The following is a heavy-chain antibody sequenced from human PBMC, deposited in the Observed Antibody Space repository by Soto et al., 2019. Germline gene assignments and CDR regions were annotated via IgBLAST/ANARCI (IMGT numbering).Heavy chain of an antibody. CDR2: MNPNSGNT. CDR3: ATSVDGDYVTHYYMDV. D-gene: IGHD4-17*01. J-gene: IGHJ6*03. CDR1: GYTFTSYD. Sequence: QVQLVQSGAEVKKPGASVKVSCKASGYTFTSYDINWVRQATGQGLEWMGWMNPNSGNTGYAQKFQGRVTMTRNTSIGTAYMEMSSLRSENTAVYYCATSVDGDYVTHYYMDVRGKGTTVTVSS. V-gene: IGHV1-8*01.